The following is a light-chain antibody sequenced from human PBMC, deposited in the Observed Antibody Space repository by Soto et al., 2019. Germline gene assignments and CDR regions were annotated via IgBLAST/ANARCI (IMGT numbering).Light chain of an antibody. CDR3: QVWDNTIDQPV. CDR1: TIGSKS. CDR2: YDS. Sequence: SYELTQPPSVSVAPGKTARMTCGGNTIGSKSVHWYQQRPGQAPLLVIYYDSDRPSGIPERFSGSNSENTATLTISGVEAGDEADYYCQVWDNTIDQPVFGGGTQLTVL. V-gene: IGLV3-21*04. J-gene: IGLJ2*01.